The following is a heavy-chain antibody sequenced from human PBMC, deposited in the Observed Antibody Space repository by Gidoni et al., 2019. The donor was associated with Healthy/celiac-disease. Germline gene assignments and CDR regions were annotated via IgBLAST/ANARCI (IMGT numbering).Heavy chain of an antibody. CDR1: GYSFTSYW. J-gene: IGHJ6*02. D-gene: IGHD3-16*01. CDR3: ARLPSFLNLGVWGSFYYYGMDV. V-gene: IGHV5-10-1*03. Sequence: EVQLVQSGAEVKKPGESLRISCKGSGYSFTSYWISWVRQMPGKGLEWMGRIDPSDSYTHYSPSFQGHVTISADKSISTAYLQWGSLKASDTAMYYCARLPSFLNLGVWGSFYYYGMDVWAQGTTVTVSS. CDR2: IDPSDSYT.